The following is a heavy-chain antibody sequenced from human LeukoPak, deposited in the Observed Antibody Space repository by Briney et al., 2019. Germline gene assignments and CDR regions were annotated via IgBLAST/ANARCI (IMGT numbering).Heavy chain of an antibody. D-gene: IGHD6-13*01. CDR1: GGSISSYY. V-gene: IGHV4-59*01. CDR2: IYYSGST. Sequence: KPSETLSLTCTVSGGSISSYYWSWIRQPPGKGLEWIGYIYYSGSTNYRPSLKSRVTISVDTSKNQFSLKLSSVTAADTAVYYCAKDVIAAPGTSDYWGQGALVTVSS. CDR3: AKDVIAAPGTSDY. J-gene: IGHJ4*02.